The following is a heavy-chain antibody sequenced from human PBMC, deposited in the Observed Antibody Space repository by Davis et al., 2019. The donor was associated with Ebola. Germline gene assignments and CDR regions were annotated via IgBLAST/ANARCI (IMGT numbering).Heavy chain of an antibody. J-gene: IGHJ4*02. CDR2: ISSSGGST. D-gene: IGHD3-3*01. CDR1: GFTFSSYV. CDR3: AKEPIAIADY. Sequence: GESLKISCAASGFTFSSYVMSWVRQAPGKGLEWVSGISSSGGSTYYADSVKGRFTISRDNSKNTLYLQMNSLRAEDTAVFYCAKEPIAIADYWGQGTLVTVSS. V-gene: IGHV3-23*01.